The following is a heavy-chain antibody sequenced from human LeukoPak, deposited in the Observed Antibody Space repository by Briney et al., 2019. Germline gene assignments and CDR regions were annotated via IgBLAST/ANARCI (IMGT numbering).Heavy chain of an antibody. V-gene: IGHV3-7*01. J-gene: IGHJ4*02. CDR1: GFTFNTYW. D-gene: IGHD3-3*01. Sequence: GGSLRLSCAASGFTFNTYWMSWVRQAPGKGLEWVAHIKQDGSETYYVESVKGRFTISRDNAKNSLYLQMNSLRAEDTAVYYCARLREIPVFGVVTKSTSYFDYWGQGTLVTVSS. CDR2: IKQDGSET. CDR3: ARLREIPVFGVVTKSTSYFDY.